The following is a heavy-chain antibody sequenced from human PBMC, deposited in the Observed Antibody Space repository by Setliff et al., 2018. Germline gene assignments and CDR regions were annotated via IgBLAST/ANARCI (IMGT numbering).Heavy chain of an antibody. CDR3: ARGRNIAARLLDS. CDR2: IYYNGNT. J-gene: IGHJ4*02. V-gene: IGHV4-39*07. D-gene: IGHD6-6*01. CDR1: GGSIAGSTYY. Sequence: SETLSLTCNVSGGSIAGSTYYWGWIRQPPGKGLEWIGRIYYNGNTNYNPSLKSRVTISIDTSRDQFSLKLISMIAADTAVYYCARGRNIAARLLDSWGQGTLVTVSS.